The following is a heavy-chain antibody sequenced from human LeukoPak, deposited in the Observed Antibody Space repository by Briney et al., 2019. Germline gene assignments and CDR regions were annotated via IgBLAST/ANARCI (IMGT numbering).Heavy chain of an antibody. CDR2: INTDGSTI. Sequence: GGSLRLSCAASGFTFSSYGMSWVRQAPGKGLVWVSRINTDGSTINYAGSVKGRFTISRDDAKNTLYLQMNDLRAEDTAVYYCARAGSFRFDYWGQGTLVTVSS. J-gene: IGHJ4*02. CDR3: ARAGSFRFDY. D-gene: IGHD3-10*01. CDR1: GFTFSSYG. V-gene: IGHV3-74*01.